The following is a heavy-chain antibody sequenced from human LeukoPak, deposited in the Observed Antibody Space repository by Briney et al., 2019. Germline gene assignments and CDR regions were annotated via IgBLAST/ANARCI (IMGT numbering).Heavy chain of an antibody. Sequence: RASVKVSCKASGGTFSSYAISWVRQAPGQGPEWMGGIIPIFGTANYAQKFQGRVTITTDESTSTAYMELGSLRSEDTAVYYCARGSYYYYYMDVWGKGTTVTVSS. V-gene: IGHV1-69*05. J-gene: IGHJ6*03. CDR1: GGTFSSYA. CDR2: IIPIFGTA. CDR3: ARGSYYYYYMDV.